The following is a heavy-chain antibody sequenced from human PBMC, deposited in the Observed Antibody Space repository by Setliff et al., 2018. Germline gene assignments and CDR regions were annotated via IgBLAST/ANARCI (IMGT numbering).Heavy chain of an antibody. Sequence: GGSLRLSCVASGFIFNKFGMHWVRQAPGKGLEWLAFIQYDGSDKYYEDSVKGRFTISRDNSKNTVYLQVNSLRGEDTAVYYCARDMSPDIMWELPVDSWGQGTLVTVSS. D-gene: IGHD1-26*01. CDR1: GFIFNKFG. CDR2: IQYDGSDK. V-gene: IGHV3-30*02. CDR3: ARDMSPDIMWELPVDS. J-gene: IGHJ4*02.